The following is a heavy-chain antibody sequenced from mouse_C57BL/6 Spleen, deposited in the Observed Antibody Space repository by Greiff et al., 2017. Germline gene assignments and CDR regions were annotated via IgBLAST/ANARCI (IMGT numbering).Heavy chain of an antibody. Sequence: VQLQQSGPELVKPGASVKISCKASGYTFTDYYMNWVKQSPGKRLEWIGDINPNNGGTSYNQKFKGKATLTVDKSSSTAYMELRSLTSEDSAVYYCARWFAYWGQGTTLTVSS. V-gene: IGHV1-26*01. J-gene: IGHJ2*01. CDR1: GYTFTDYY. CDR3: ARWFAY. CDR2: INPNNGGT.